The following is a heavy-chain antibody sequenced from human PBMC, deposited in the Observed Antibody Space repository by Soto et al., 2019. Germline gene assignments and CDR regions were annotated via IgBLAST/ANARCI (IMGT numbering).Heavy chain of an antibody. CDR2: ISSTAGRTS. J-gene: IGHJ6*02. D-gene: IGHD6-6*01. CDR3: AKGVLSSHYGMEV. CDR1: GFTFNTYP. V-gene: IGHV3-23*01. Sequence: PGGSLRLSCATSGFTFNTYPMTWVRQAPGKGLEWVSSISSTAGRTSSYADSVKGRFAISRDFSDNTVYLQMNNLRVDDTAVYFCAKGVLSSHYGMEVWGRGTTVTVSS.